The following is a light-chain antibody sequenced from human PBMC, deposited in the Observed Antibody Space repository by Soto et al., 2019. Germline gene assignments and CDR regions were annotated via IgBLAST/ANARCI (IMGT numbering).Light chain of an antibody. CDR2: DAS. CDR1: QDIRSD. CDR3: LQDYDYLWT. V-gene: IGKV1-6*01. Sequence: THTPSALSASVGDSTTITCGASQDIRSDLGWYQQKPGRAPKLLIYDASSLQGGVPSRFSGSGSGTDFTLTISSLQPEDFATYYCLQDYDYLWTFGQGAKVDI. J-gene: IGKJ1*01.